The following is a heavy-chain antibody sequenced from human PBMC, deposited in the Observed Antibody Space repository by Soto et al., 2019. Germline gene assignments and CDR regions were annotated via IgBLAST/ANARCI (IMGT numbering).Heavy chain of an antibody. V-gene: IGHV1-2*04. CDR1: GYTFTGYY. Sequence: ASVKVSCKASGYTFTGYYMHWVRQAPGQGLEWMGWINPNSGGTNYAQKFQGWVTMTRDTSISTAYMELSRLRSDDTAVYYCARGSSGYPYYFDYWGQGALVTVSS. CDR2: INPNSGGT. J-gene: IGHJ4*02. D-gene: IGHD3-22*01. CDR3: ARGSSGYPYYFDY.